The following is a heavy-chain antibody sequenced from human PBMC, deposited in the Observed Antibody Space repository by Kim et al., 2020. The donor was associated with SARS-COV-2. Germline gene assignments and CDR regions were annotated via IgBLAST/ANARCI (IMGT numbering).Heavy chain of an antibody. CDR1: GGSFSGYY. CDR2: INHSGST. J-gene: IGHJ4*02. V-gene: IGHV4-34*01. Sequence: SETLSLTCAVYGGSFSGYYWSWIRQPPGKGLEWIGEINHSGSTNYNPSLKSRVTISVDTSKNQFSLKLSSVTAADTAVYYCARGRNFHWNDASLNYWGQGTLVTVSS. D-gene: IGHD1-1*01. CDR3: ARGRNFHWNDASLNY.